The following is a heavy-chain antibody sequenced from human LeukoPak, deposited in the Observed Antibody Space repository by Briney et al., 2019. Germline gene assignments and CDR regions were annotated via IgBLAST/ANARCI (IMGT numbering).Heavy chain of an antibody. D-gene: IGHD3-22*01. Sequence: GGSLRLSCAASGFTFSSYSMNWVRQAPGKGLEWVSYISSSSSTIYYADSVKGRFTISRDNAKNTLYLQMNSLRAEDTAVYYCARAKKYYYDSSGYYPQYYFDYWGQGTLVTVSS. J-gene: IGHJ4*02. V-gene: IGHV3-48*01. CDR1: GFTFSSYS. CDR2: ISSSSSTI. CDR3: ARAKKYYYDSSGYYPQYYFDY.